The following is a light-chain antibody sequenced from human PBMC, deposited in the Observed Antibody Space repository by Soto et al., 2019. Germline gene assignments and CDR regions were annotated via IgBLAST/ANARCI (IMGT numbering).Light chain of an antibody. J-gene: IGKJ5*01. V-gene: IGKV3-20*01. Sequence: EIPLTQSPVTLCVSPGERAALSGRASQSISSSYLAWYQQKPGQAPRLLIHGPSNRATGIPDRFSGSGSGTDFTLTISSLEPEDFAVYFCQHYGTSPFTFGQGTRLEIK. CDR3: QHYGTSPFT. CDR1: QSISSSY. CDR2: GPS.